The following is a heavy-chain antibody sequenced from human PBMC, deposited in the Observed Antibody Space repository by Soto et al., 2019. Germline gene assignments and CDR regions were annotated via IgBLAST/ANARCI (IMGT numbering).Heavy chain of an antibody. D-gene: IGHD2-8*01. CDR3: SRVPVPHGILIYY. V-gene: IGHV3-49*03. Sequence: GGSLRLSCTASGFTFGDYAMSWFRQAPGKGLEWVGFIRCKTYGGTTEYAASVKGRFTISRDNSKNTLYLQMNSLRAEDTAVYYCSRVPVPHGILIYYWGQGTLVTVSS. CDR2: IRCKTYGGTT. CDR1: GFTFGDYA. J-gene: IGHJ4*02.